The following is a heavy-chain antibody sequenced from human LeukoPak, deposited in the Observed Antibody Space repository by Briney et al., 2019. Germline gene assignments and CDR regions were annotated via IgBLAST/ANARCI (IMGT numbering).Heavy chain of an antibody. J-gene: IGHJ6*03. CDR1: GYTFTSYG. D-gene: IGHD2-2*01. V-gene: IGHV1-18*01. CDR3: ARDCSSTSCYGSYYYYYMDA. Sequence: GASVKVSCKASGYTFTSYGISWVRQAPGQGLEWMGWISAYNGNTNYAQKLQGRVTMTTDTSTSTAYMELRSLRSDDTAVYYCARDCSSTSCYGSYYYYYMDAWGKGTTVTVSS. CDR2: ISAYNGNT.